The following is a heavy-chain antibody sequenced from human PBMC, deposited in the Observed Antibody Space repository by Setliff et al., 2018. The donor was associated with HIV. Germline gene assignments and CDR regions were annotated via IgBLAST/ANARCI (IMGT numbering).Heavy chain of an antibody. Sequence: SETLSLTCAVYGGSFSGYYWSWIRQPPGEGLEWIGEINHSGNTNYNPSLKSRVTISVDTSKNQFTLNLNSVTAADTAVYYCATHCTSTSCYSAGLDYWGQGTLVTVSS. D-gene: IGHD2-2*01. V-gene: IGHV4-34*01. CDR1: GGSFSGYY. CDR3: ATHCTSTSCYSAGLDY. J-gene: IGHJ4*02. CDR2: INHSGNT.